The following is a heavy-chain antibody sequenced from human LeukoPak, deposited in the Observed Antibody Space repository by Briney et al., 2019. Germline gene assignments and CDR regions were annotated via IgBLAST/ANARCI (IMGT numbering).Heavy chain of an antibody. D-gene: IGHD3-3*01. CDR3: ARGRITIFGVAPGYYFDY. V-gene: IGHV4-59*12. CDR2: IYYSGST. J-gene: IGHJ4*02. CDR1: GGSISSYY. Sequence: SETLSLTCTVSGGSISSYYWSWIRQPPGKGLEWIGYIYYSGSTNYNPSLKSRVTISVDTSKNQFSLKLSSVTAADTAVYYCARGRITIFGVAPGYYFDYWGQGTLVTVSS.